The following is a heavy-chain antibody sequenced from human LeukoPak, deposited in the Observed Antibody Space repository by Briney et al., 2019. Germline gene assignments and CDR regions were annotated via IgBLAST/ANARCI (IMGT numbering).Heavy chain of an antibody. V-gene: IGHV4-59*08. CDR3: ARLYSSSTKDV. J-gene: IGHJ6*04. CDR2: IYYSGST. CDR1: GGSISSYY. Sequence: SETLSLTCSVSGGSISSYYWSWIRQPPGKQLEWIGYIYYSGSTNYNPSLKSRVTISIDTSKNQFSLKLTSVTAADTAVYYCARLYSSSTKDVWGKGTTVTVSS. D-gene: IGHD6-6*01.